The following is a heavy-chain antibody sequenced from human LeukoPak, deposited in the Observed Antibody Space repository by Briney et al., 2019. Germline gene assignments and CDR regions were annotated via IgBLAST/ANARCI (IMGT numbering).Heavy chain of an antibody. J-gene: IGHJ4*02. V-gene: IGHV3-64D*09. CDR1: GFTFSSFA. CDR3: VKDLRSDFMGVLSRYLSY. D-gene: IGHD2/OR15-2a*01. Sequence: GGSLRLSCSASGFTFSSFAMHWVRQAPGKGLEYVAAISRNGGSTYYADSVKGRFTVSRDNSKSTLYLQMSSLRAEDTAVYLCVKDLRSDFMGVLSRYLSYWGQGTLVTVSS. CDR2: ISRNGGST.